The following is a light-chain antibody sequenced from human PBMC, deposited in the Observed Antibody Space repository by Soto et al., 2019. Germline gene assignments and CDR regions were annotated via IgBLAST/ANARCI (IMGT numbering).Light chain of an antibody. CDR3: ATWDRSLSAVL. Sequence: QSVLTQPPSVSAAPGQTVTVSCSGSTSNIANNYVSWYQQLPGTVPKVLIYDDNKRPSGIPDRFSGSKSGTSATLGIAGLQTGDEGDYYCATWDRSLSAVLFGGGTKLTVL. V-gene: IGLV1-51*01. J-gene: IGLJ2*01. CDR2: DDN. CDR1: TSNIANNY.